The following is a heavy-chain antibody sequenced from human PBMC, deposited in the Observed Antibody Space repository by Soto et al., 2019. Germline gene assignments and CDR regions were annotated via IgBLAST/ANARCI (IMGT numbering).Heavy chain of an antibody. Sequence: PGGSLRLSCAASGFTFSSYDMHWVRQATGKGLEWVSSIGTAGDTYYPGSVKGRFTISRDNGKNSLYLQMNSLRAEDTAVYYCAKDKFYGFGELLYAYYYYYGMDVWGQGTTVTVSS. CDR1: GFTFSSYD. CDR3: AKDKFYGFGELLYAYYYYYGMDV. D-gene: IGHD3-10*01. V-gene: IGHV3-13*01. J-gene: IGHJ6*02. CDR2: IGTAGDT.